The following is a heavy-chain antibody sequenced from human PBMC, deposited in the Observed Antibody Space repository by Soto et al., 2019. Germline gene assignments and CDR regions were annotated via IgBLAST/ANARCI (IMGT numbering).Heavy chain of an antibody. CDR3: TRGLGRLWLQWFDY. V-gene: IGHV3-49*03. CDR1: GFTFGDYA. Sequence: GGSLRLSCTASGFTFGDYAMSWFRQAPGKGLEWVGFIRSKAYGGTTEYAASVKGRFTISRDDSKSIAYLQMNSLKTEDTAVYYCTRGLGRLWLQWFDYWGQGTLVTVSS. D-gene: IGHD5-18*01. J-gene: IGHJ4*02. CDR2: IRSKAYGGTT.